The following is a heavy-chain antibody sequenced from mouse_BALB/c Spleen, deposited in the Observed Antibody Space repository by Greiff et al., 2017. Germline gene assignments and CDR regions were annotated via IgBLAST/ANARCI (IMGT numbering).Heavy chain of an antibody. Sequence: QVQLQQPGAELVKPGASVKLSCKASGYTFTSYWMHWVKQRPGQGLEWIGEIDPSDSYTNYNQKFKGKATLTVDKSSSTAYMQLSSLTSEDSAVYYCARRPTHAMDYGGQEPQSPSPQ. CDR2: IDPSDSYT. CDR3: ARRPTHAMDY. CDR1: GYTFTSYW. J-gene: IGHJ4*01. V-gene: IGHV1-69*02.